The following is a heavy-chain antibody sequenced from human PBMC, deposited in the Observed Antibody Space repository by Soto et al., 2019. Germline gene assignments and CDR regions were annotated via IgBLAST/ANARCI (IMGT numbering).Heavy chain of an antibody. Sequence: SETLSLTCSVSGGSISSGDYYWSWIRQPPGKGLEWIGYIYYSGNTYYNPSLKSRVSISVDTSKNQTSLKLSSVTAADTASYYCARDPNFRPHVYAIDVWGQGTTVTVSS. CDR1: GGSISSGDYY. D-gene: IGHD2-8*01. V-gene: IGHV4-30-4*01. CDR3: ARDPNFRPHVYAIDV. J-gene: IGHJ6*02. CDR2: IYYSGNT.